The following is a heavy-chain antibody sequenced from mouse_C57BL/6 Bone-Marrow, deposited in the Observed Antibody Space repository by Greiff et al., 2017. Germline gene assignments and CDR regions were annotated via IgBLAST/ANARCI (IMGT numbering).Heavy chain of an antibody. CDR3: AYYYGSSYYFDY. CDR2: IDPANGNT. Sequence: EVKLQESVAELVRPGASVKLSCTASGFNIKNTYMHWVKQRPEQGLEWIGRIDPANGNTKYAPKFQGKATITADTSSNTAYLQLSSLTSEDTAIYYCAYYYGSSYYFDYWGQGTTLTVSS. CDR1: GFNIKNTY. J-gene: IGHJ2*01. D-gene: IGHD1-1*01. V-gene: IGHV14-3*01.